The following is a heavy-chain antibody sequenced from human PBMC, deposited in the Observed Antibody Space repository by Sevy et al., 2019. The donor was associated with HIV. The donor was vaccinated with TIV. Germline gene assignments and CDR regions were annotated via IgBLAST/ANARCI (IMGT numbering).Heavy chain of an antibody. Sequence: SETLSLTCTVSGDSISSSSYYWGWIRQPPGKGLEWIGSIYYSGSTYYNPSLKSRVTISVDTSKNQFSLKLSSVTAADTAVYYSARHSRYSSSPDLFDPWGQGTLVTLSS. V-gene: IGHV4-39*01. CDR1: GDSISSSSYY. CDR3: ARHSRYSSSPDLFDP. CDR2: IYYSGST. J-gene: IGHJ5*02. D-gene: IGHD6-13*01.